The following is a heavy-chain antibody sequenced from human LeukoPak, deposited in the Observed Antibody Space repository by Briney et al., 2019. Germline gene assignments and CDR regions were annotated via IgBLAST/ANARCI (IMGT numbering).Heavy chain of an antibody. D-gene: IGHD1-7*01. CDR2: IIPILGIA. Sequence: VASVKVSCKASGGTFSSYTISWVRQAPGQGLEWMGRIIPILGIANYAQKFQGRVTMTRDTSTSTVYMELSSLRSEDTAVYYCARENSAFDIWGQGTMVTVSS. V-gene: IGHV1-69*04. CDR3: ARENSAFDI. J-gene: IGHJ3*02. CDR1: GGTFSSYT.